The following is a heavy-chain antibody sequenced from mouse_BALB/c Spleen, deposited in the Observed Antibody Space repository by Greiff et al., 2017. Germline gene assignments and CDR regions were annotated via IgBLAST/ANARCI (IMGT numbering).Heavy chain of an antibody. Sequence: VKLLESGAELARPGASVKLSCKASGYTFTSYWMQWVKQRPGQGLEWIGAIYPGDGDTRYTQKFKGKATLTADKSSSTAYMQLSSLASEDSAVYYCARWEGSSGFDYWGQGTTLTVSS. CDR3: ARWEGSSGFDY. J-gene: IGHJ2*01. CDR1: GYTFTSYW. V-gene: IGHV1-87*01. D-gene: IGHD1-1*01. CDR2: IYPGDGDT.